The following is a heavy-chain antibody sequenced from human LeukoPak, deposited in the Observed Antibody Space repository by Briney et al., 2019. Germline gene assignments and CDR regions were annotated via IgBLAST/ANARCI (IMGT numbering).Heavy chain of an antibody. D-gene: IGHD3-16*01. J-gene: IGHJ6*03. CDR1: GGSISTYY. CDR3: ARTFLSLYRTDYMDV. Sequence: PSETLSLTCTVSGGSISTYYWSWIRQPPGKGLEWIGYVYYSGSTSYNPSLKSRVIISVDTSKNQFSLKLSSVTAADTAVYYCARTFLSLYRTDYMDVWGKGTTVTVSS. CDR2: VYYSGST. V-gene: IGHV4-59*12.